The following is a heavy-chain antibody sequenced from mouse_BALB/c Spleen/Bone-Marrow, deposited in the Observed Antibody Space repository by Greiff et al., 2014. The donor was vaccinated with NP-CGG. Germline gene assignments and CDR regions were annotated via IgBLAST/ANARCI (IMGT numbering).Heavy chain of an antibody. CDR2: ISSGGSA. D-gene: IGHD1-1*02. Sequence: EVKLMESGGGLVKPGGSLKLSCAASGFTFSSYAMSWVRRTPEKRLEWVASISSGGSAYYPDSVKDRFTISRDNTRNILYLQMSILRSEDTAVDYCAKRGACGSVWFAYWGQGTLVTVSA. V-gene: IGHV5-6-5*01. CDR1: GFTFSSYA. J-gene: IGHJ3*01. CDR3: AKRGACGSVWFAY.